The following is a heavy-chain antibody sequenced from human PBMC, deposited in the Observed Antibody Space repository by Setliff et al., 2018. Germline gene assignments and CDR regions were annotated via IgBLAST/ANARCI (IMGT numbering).Heavy chain of an antibody. J-gene: IGHJ4*02. CDR3: AREPYDYIWGSYRSPYFDH. Sequence: ASVKVSCKASGYTFVGYYLHWVRQAPGQGLEWMGWINPKTGGTNYAQKFQGRVTMTRDASINTAFMHLSSLKSDDMAVYYCAREPYDYIWGSYRSPYFDHWGQGALVTASS. CDR2: INPKTGGT. CDR1: GYTFVGYY. V-gene: IGHV1-2*02. D-gene: IGHD3-16*02.